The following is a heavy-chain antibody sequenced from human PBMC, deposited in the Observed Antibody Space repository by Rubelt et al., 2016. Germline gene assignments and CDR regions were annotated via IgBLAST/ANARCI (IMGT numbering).Heavy chain of an antibody. V-gene: IGHV3-7*01. Sequence: GSGNYYVDSVKGRFTISRDNAKNSLYLQMNSLRAEDTALYYCARDLAVVAPADPLDYWGQGTLVTVSS. D-gene: IGHD2-2*01. J-gene: IGHJ4*02. CDR3: ARDLAVVAPADPLDY. CDR2: GSGN.